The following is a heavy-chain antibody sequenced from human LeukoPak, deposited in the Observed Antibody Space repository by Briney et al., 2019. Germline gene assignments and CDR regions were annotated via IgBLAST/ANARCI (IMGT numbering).Heavy chain of an antibody. CDR3: AKAAIAESSNWYGIDY. Sequence: PGRSLRLSCAASGFTLSSYGMHWVRQAPGKGLEWVAGISGSAGNTNYGDSVKGRFTISRDNSKNTLYLHMNSMRAEDTAVYYCAKAAIAESSNWYGIDYWGQGTLVTVSS. CDR2: ISGSAGNT. D-gene: IGHD6-13*01. V-gene: IGHV3-23*01. CDR1: GFTLSSYG. J-gene: IGHJ4*02.